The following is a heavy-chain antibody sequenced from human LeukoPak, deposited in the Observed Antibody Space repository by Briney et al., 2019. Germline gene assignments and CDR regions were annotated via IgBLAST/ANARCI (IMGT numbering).Heavy chain of an antibody. D-gene: IGHD2-15*01. CDR3: ATSARTYIGSSLDY. CDR1: GLTVSSSY. CDR2: ISGSGGST. J-gene: IGHJ4*02. V-gene: IGHV3-23*01. Sequence: PGGSLRLSCAASGLTVSSSYLNWVRQAPGKGLEWVSAISGSGGSTYYADSVKGRFTISRDNSKNTLYLQMNSLRAEDTALYYCATSARTYIGSSLDYWGQGTLVTVSS.